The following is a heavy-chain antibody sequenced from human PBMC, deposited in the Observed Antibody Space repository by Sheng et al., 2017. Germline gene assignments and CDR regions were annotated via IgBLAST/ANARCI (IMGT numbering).Heavy chain of an antibody. D-gene: IGHD6-13*01. CDR2: MYHSGRT. CDR1: GYSISSGYY. Sequence: QVQLQESGPGLVKPSETLSLTCSVSGYSISSGYYWGWILQPPGKWLEWIGSMYHSGRTHYNPSLRGRLTISLDTSKNQFSLKLSSVTAADTAVYYCARLGGSNSWTDYWGQGTLVTVSS. V-gene: IGHV4-38-2*02. J-gene: IGHJ4*02. CDR3: ARLGGSNSWTDY.